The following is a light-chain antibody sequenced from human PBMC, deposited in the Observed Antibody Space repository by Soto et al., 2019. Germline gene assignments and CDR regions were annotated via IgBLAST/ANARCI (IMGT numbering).Light chain of an antibody. Sequence: QSVLTQPASVSGSPGQSITISCTGTSSDVGGHNSVSWYQQHPGKAPKLMIYNVSNRPSGVFNRFSGSKSGNTASLTISGLLAEDETDYYCTSYTSSSTYVFGAGTRSPS. CDR1: SSDVGGHNS. V-gene: IGLV2-14*01. CDR3: TSYTSSSTYV. CDR2: NVS. J-gene: IGLJ1*01.